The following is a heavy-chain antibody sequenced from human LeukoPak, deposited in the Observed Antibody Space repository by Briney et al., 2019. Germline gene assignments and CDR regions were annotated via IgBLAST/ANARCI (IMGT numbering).Heavy chain of an antibody. D-gene: IGHD5-12*01. CDR3: ARGSNVDIVATIEGDY. CDR2: ISSSSSTI. Sequence: GGSLRLSCAASGFTFSSYSMNWVRQAPGKGLEWVSYISSSSSTIYYADSVKGRFTISRDNAKNSLYLQMNSLRAEDTAVYYCARGSNVDIVATIEGDYWGQGTLVTVSS. J-gene: IGHJ4*02. CDR1: GFTFSSYS. V-gene: IGHV3-48*04.